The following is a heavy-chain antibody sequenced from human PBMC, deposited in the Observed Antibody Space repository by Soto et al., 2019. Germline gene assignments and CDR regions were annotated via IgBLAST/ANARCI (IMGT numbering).Heavy chain of an antibody. CDR1: GDSVSSNSAA. V-gene: IGHV6-1*01. CDR2: TYYRSKWYN. Sequence: PSRTLSLTCAISGDSVSSNSAAWNCIMHSPSRCLEWLGRTYYRSKWYNDYAVSVKSRITINPDTSKNQFSLQLNSVTPEDTAVYYCARVDSSSWYYNWFDPWGQGTLVTVSS. J-gene: IGHJ5*02. CDR3: ARVDSSSWYYNWFDP. D-gene: IGHD6-13*01.